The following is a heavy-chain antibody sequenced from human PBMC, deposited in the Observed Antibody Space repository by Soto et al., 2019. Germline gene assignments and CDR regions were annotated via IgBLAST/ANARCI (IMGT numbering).Heavy chain of an antibody. D-gene: IGHD4-17*01. J-gene: IGHJ5*01. Sequence: EVHLLESGGGLVQPGGSLRLSCTASGFTFSSYAMTWVRQAPGRGLEGVSGITSSGGRTYYADSVKGRFTLSRDNSKSTMDLQMNSLRGEVTVLYYCAKDPRYADYVCWSDSWGQGTLVTVSS. CDR3: AKDPRYADYVCWSDS. V-gene: IGHV3-23*01. CDR2: ITSSGGRT. CDR1: GFTFSSYA.